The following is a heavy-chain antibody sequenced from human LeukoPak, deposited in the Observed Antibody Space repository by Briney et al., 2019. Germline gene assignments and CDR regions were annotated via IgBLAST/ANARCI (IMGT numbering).Heavy chain of an antibody. CDR1: GGSISSGSYY. D-gene: IGHD6-13*01. V-gene: IGHV4-61*02. Sequence: PSQTLSLTCTVSGGSISSGSYYWSWIRQPAGKGLEWIGRIYTSGSTNYNPSLKSRVTISVDTSKNQFSLKLSSVTAADTAVYYCARGKRFSRDFDYWGQGTLVTVSS. J-gene: IGHJ4*02. CDR3: ARGKRFSRDFDY. CDR2: IYTSGST.